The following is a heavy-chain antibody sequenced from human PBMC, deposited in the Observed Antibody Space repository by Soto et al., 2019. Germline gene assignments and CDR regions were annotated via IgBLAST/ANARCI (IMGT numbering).Heavy chain of an antibody. J-gene: IGHJ6*03. V-gene: IGHV4-59*08. CDR1: GGSISSYY. Sequence: SETLSLTCTVSGGSISSYYWSRIRQPPGKGLEWIGYIYYSGSTNYNPSLKSRVTISVDTSKNQFSLKLSSVTAADTAVYYCASGLRYFDWTRPYPTYYYYYYMDVWGKGTTVTVSS. CDR2: IYYSGST. D-gene: IGHD3-9*01. CDR3: ASGLRYFDWTRPYPTYYYYYYMDV.